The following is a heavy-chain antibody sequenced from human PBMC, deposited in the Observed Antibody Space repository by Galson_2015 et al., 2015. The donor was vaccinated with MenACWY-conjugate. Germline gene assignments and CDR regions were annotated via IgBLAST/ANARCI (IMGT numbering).Heavy chain of an antibody. Sequence: QSGAEVKKPGESLTISCTGSGYRFRSYWIGWVRLMPGKGLEWMGIIYPGDSDTRYSPSFQGQVSMSVDRTISTAYLQWYSLKASDTAIYYCARRGGDYYSGMDVWGQGTTVIVSS. CDR2: IYPGDSDT. J-gene: IGHJ6*02. CDR1: GYRFRSYW. CDR3: ARRGGDYYSGMDV. V-gene: IGHV5-51*01. D-gene: IGHD3-16*01.